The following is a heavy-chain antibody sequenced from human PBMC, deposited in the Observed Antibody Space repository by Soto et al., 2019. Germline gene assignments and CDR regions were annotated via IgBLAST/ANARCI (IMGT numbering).Heavy chain of an antibody. D-gene: IGHD3-10*01. V-gene: IGHV1-18*04. Sequence: ASVKVSCKASGFTFTSYGISWVRRAPGQGLEWMAWISIYNDNTKYAQKFQGRITMTTDTSTSTAYMELRSLRSDDTAVYYCARETYYFGSGTYDDGMDVWGQGTTVTVSS. CDR2: ISIYNDNT. CDR1: GFTFTSYG. CDR3: ARETYYFGSGTYDDGMDV. J-gene: IGHJ6*02.